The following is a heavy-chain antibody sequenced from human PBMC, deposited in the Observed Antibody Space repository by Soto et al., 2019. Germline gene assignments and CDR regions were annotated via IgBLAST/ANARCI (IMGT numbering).Heavy chain of an antibody. D-gene: IGHD3-22*01. J-gene: IGHJ4*02. Sequence: PSETLSLTCTVSGGSISSGGYYWSWIRQHPGKGLEWIGYIYYSGSTYYNPSLKSRVTISVDTSKNQFSLKLSSVTAADTAVYYCARGKRGYYDSSGYYYFDYWRQGTLVTVSS. CDR2: IYYSGST. CDR1: GGSISSGGYY. CDR3: ARGKRGYYDSSGYYYFDY. V-gene: IGHV4-31*03.